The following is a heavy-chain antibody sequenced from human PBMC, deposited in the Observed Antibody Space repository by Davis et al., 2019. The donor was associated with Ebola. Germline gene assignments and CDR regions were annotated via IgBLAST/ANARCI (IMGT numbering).Heavy chain of an antibody. D-gene: IGHD3-3*01. V-gene: IGHV4-34*01. CDR1: GGSFSGYF. CDR3: ARVSFTRPVYAFDL. Sequence: PSETLSLTCAVYGGSFSGYFWSWIRQPPGKGLEYIGDIHQSGNPNYNPSLKSRVSMSVDTSTNQFSLKLSSVTAADTAVYYCARVSFTRPVYAFDLWGQGTMVTVSS. J-gene: IGHJ3*01. CDR2: IHQSGNP.